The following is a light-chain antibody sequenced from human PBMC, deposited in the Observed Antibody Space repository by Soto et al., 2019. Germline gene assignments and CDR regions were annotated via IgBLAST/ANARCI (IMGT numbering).Light chain of an antibody. CDR2: LKSDGSH. CDR3: QTWATGIQV. Sequence: QLVLTQSPSASASLGASVTLTCTLSSGHNTYSIAWHQQQPEKGPRFLMKLKSDGSHSRGDGIPDRFSGSSSGAERYLTISSLQSEDEADYYCQTWATGIQVFGGGTKVTVL. V-gene: IGLV4-69*01. CDR1: SGHNTYS. J-gene: IGLJ2*01.